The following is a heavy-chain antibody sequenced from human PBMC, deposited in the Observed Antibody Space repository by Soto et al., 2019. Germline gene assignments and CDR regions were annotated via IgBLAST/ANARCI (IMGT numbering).Heavy chain of an antibody. D-gene: IGHD2-15*01. J-gene: IGHJ4*02. Sequence: QVQLVESGGGVVQPGRSLRLSCAASGFTFSSYAMHWVRQAPGKGLEWVAVISYDGSNKYYADSVKGRFTISRDNSKNTLYLQMNSLRAEDTAVYYCARDIRERVVVAATPGGYWGQGTLVTVSS. V-gene: IGHV3-30-3*01. CDR2: ISYDGSNK. CDR3: ARDIRERVVVAATPGGY. CDR1: GFTFSSYA.